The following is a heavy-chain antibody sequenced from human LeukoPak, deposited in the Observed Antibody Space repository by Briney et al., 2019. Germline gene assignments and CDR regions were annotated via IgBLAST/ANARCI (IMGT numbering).Heavy chain of an antibody. V-gene: IGHV3-15*01. Sequence: GGSLRLSCGASGFTFSNAWMSWVRQAPGKGLEWVGRIKSKTDGGTSDYAAPVKSRFTISRDDSKNTLYLQMNSLKTEDTAVYYCTTNSSSWYPRDWYYFDYWGQGTLVTVSS. J-gene: IGHJ4*02. CDR3: TTNSSSWYPRDWYYFDY. CDR1: GFTFSNAW. CDR2: IKSKTDGGTS. D-gene: IGHD6-13*01.